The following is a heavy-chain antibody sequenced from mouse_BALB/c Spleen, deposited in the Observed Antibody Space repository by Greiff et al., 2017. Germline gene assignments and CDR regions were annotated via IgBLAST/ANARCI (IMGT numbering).Heavy chain of an antibody. V-gene: IGHV5-17*02. J-gene: IGHJ2*01. D-gene: IGHD1-1*01. CDR2: ISSGSSTI. CDR1: GFTFSSFG. Sequence: EVKLVESGGGLVQPGGSRKLSCAASGFTFSSFGMHWVRQAPEKGLEWVAYISSGSSTIYYADTVKGRFTISRDNPKNTLFLQMTSLRSEDTAMYYCARSGTTVVALYYFDYWGQGTTLTVSS. CDR3: ARSGTTVVALYYFDY.